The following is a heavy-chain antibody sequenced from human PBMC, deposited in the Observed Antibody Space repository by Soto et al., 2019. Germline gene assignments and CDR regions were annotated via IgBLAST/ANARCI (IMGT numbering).Heavy chain of an antibody. CDR3: ARDSLSRTSYYMDV. CDR1: GFTFSSYW. Sequence: GGSLRLSCAASGFTFSSYWMSWVRQAPGKGLEWVANIKQDGSEKYYVDSVKGRFTISRDNAKNSLYLQMNSLRAEDTAVYYCARDSLSRTSYYMDVWGKGTTVTVSS. V-gene: IGHV3-7*01. J-gene: IGHJ6*03. CDR2: IKQDGSEK.